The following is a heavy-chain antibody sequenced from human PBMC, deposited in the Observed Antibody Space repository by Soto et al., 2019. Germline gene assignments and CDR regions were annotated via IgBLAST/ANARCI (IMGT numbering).Heavy chain of an antibody. Sequence: GGSLRLSCAASGFTFSSYTMSWVRQAPGKGLEWVSAISGSGDYAYYADSVKGRFTISRDNSKNTLYLQMNSLRAEDTAFYYCTKPQWELLDWGQGTLVTVSS. CDR3: TKPQWELLD. D-gene: IGHD1-26*01. J-gene: IGHJ4*02. CDR2: ISGSGDYA. V-gene: IGHV3-23*01. CDR1: GFTFSSYT.